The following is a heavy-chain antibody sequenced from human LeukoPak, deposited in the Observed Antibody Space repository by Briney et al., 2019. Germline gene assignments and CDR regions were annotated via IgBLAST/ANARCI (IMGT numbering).Heavy chain of an antibody. J-gene: IGHJ4*02. CDR2: ISGGNT. CDR1: GFTLTNYA. V-gene: IGHV3-23*01. CDR3: AKGFTTGWSEGYLDY. Sequence: GGSLRLSCAASGFTLTNYAMNWVRQTPGERVEWVSGISGGNTYYADSVRGRFTISRDSSKNTLYLLMDFLRAEDTAVYLCAKGFTTGWSEGYLDYWGQGTLVSVSS. D-gene: IGHD6-19*01.